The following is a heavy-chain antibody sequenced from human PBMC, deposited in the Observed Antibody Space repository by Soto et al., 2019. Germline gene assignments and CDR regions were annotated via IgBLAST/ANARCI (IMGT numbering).Heavy chain of an antibody. J-gene: IGHJ4*02. CDR1: EGTFNSYS. Sequence: AAAVKVSCKASEGTFNSYSIAWVRQAPGQGLEWMGGIIPYYNTLNYAQKFQDRVTITADDSTNTVYMVLSRLRSYDTAVYFGAGGASRWYFYCFDSRAKGTPVTVSS. V-gene: IGHV1-69*13. D-gene: IGHD6-13*01. CDR3: AGGASRWYFYCFDS. CDR2: IIPYYNTL.